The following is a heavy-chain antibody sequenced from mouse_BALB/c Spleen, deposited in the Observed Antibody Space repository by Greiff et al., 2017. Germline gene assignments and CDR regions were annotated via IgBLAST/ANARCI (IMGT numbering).Heavy chain of an antibody. CDR3: ARVAGDWYFDV. CDR1: GYSITSDYA. CDR2: ISYSGST. D-gene: IGHD3-3*01. J-gene: IGHJ1*01. Sequence: EVMLVESGPGLVKPSQSLSLTCTVTGYSITSDYAWNWIRQFPGNKLEWMGYISYSGSTSYNPSLKSRISITRDTSKNQFFLQFNSVTTEDTATYYCARVAGDWYFDVWGAGTTVTVSS. V-gene: IGHV3-2*02.